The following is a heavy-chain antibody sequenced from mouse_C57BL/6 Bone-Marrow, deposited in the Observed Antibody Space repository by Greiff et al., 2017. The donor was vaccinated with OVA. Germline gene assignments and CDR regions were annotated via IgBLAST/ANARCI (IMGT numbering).Heavy chain of an antibody. CDR1: GYTFTDYY. V-gene: IGHV1-26*01. CDR3: ARRVTTVVASKAMDY. J-gene: IGHJ4*01. D-gene: IGHD1-1*01. CDR2: INPNNGGT. Sequence: VQLQQSGPELVKPGASVKISCKASGYTFTDYYMNWVKQSHGKSLEWIGDINPNNGGTSYNQKFKGKATLTVDKSSSTAYMELRSLTSEDSAVYYCARRVTTVVASKAMDYWGQGTSVTVSS.